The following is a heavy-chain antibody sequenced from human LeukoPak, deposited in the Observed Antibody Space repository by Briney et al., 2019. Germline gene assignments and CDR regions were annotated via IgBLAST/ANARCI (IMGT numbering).Heavy chain of an antibody. CDR1: GFTFSSYA. Sequence: GGSLRLSCAASGFTFSSYAMSWVRQAPGKGLEWVSAISGSGGSTYYADSVKGRFTISRDNSKNTLYLQMNSLRAEDTAVYYCAKGHYDFWSGYPGYFDYWGQGTLVTVSS. V-gene: IGHV3-23*01. CDR3: AKGHYDFWSGYPGYFDY. CDR2: ISGSGGST. J-gene: IGHJ4*02. D-gene: IGHD3-3*01.